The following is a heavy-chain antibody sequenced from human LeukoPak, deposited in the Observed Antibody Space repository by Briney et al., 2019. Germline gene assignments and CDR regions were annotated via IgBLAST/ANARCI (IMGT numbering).Heavy chain of an antibody. CDR2: INPSGGST. Sequence: ASVKVSCKASGYTFTSYYMHWVRQAPGQGLEWMGVINPSGGSTSYAQKFQGRVTMTRDTSTSTVYMELSSLRSDDTAVYYCARDFTYYYDSSGPRNAFDIWGQGTMVTVSS. V-gene: IGHV1-46*01. CDR3: ARDFTYYYDSSGPRNAFDI. J-gene: IGHJ3*02. D-gene: IGHD3-22*01. CDR1: GYTFTSYY.